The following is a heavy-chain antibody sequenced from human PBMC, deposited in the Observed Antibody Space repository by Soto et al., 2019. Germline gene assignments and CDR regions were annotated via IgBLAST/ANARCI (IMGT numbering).Heavy chain of an antibody. Sequence: GGSLRLSCAASGFTFSSYAMSWVRQAPGKGLEWVSAISGSGGSTYYADSVKGRFTISRDNSKNTLYLQMNSLRAEDTAVYYCAKVYRLGIAAAGPNWFDPWGQGTLVTISS. CDR2: ISGSGGST. CDR3: AKVYRLGIAAAGPNWFDP. V-gene: IGHV3-23*01. J-gene: IGHJ5*02. CDR1: GFTFSSYA. D-gene: IGHD6-13*01.